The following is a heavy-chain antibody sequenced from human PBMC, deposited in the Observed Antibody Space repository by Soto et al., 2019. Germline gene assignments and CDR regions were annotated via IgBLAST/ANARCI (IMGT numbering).Heavy chain of an antibody. CDR3: ALRSTYSSGYYFSYFDY. J-gene: IGHJ4*02. CDR2: MNPNSGIT. V-gene: IGHV1-8*01. Sequence: ASVKVSCKASGYTFTSYDIHWVRQSTGQGLEWMGWMNPNSGITGSAQRFQGRVTMTRNTSVSTAYMELSSLRSEDTAVYYCALRSTYSSGYYFSYFDYWGQGTLVTVS. D-gene: IGHD3-22*01. CDR1: GYTFTSYD.